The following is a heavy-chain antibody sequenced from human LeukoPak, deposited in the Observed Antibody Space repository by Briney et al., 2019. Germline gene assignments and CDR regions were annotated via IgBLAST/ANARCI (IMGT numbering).Heavy chain of an antibody. V-gene: IGHV3-23*01. CDR3: AKDNGLGSFYVFDY. CDR1: GFIFTSYT. J-gene: IGHJ4*02. Sequence: GGSLRLSCAASGFIFTSYTMTWVRQAPGKGREWVSAISGSGDTTSYADSVKGRFAISRDNSKNTLYLQMNSLRAEDTAVYYCAKDNGLGSFYVFDYWGQGTLVTVSS. CDR2: ISGSGDTT. D-gene: IGHD3-10*01.